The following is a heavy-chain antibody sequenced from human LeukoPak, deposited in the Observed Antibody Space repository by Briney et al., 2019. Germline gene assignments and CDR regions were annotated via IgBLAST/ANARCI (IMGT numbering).Heavy chain of an antibody. CDR3: ARGQPDSYGAYYFDY. D-gene: IGHD5-18*01. V-gene: IGHV3-66*01. CDR1: GFTFSSYW. CDR2: IYSGGST. J-gene: IGHJ4*02. Sequence: GGSLRLSCAASGFTFSSYWMSWVRQAPGKGLEWVSVIYSGGSTYYADSVKGRFTISRDNSRNTLYLQMNSLRAEDTAVYYCARGQPDSYGAYYFDYWGQGTLVTVSS.